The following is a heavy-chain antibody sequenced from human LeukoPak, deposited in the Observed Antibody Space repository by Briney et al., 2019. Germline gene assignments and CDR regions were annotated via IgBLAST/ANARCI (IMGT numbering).Heavy chain of an antibody. CDR1: GGSISSSSYY. CDR2: IYYSGNT. D-gene: IGHD3-10*01. J-gene: IGHJ3*02. Sequence: PSETLSLTCTVSGGSISSSSYYWGWIRQPPGKGLEWIGSIYYSGNTYYNPSLKSRVAISVGTSKNQFSLRLSSVTAADTAVYYCARLAMFYSESGSPDDALDIWGQGTMVTVSS. CDR3: ARLAMFYSESGSPDDALDI. V-gene: IGHV4-39*01.